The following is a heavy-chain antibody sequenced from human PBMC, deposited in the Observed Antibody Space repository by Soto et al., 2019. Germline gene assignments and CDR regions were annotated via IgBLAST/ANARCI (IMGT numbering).Heavy chain of an antibody. CDR2: IYWDDDK. Sequence: QITLKESGPTLVKPTQPLTLTCTFSGFSLSTSGVGVGWIRQPPGKALEWLALIYWDDDKRYSPSLKSRLTITKDTSKNQVVLTMTNMDPVDTATYYCAHRRVDYGGNRGAFDIWGQGTMVTVSS. D-gene: IGHD4-17*01. CDR1: GFSLSTSGVG. CDR3: AHRRVDYGGNRGAFDI. V-gene: IGHV2-5*02. J-gene: IGHJ3*02.